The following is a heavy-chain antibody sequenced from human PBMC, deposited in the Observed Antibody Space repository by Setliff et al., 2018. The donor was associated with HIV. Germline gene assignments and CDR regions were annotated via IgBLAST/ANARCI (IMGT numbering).Heavy chain of an antibody. CDR3: ARESLTVTADLDY. V-gene: IGHV3-21*01. Sequence: PGGSLRFSCAASGFTFGSYTMNWVRQAPGKGLEWVSSISSDSTYIYHADSMKGRFTISRDNAKNSLYLQMNSLRAEDTAVYYCARESLTVTADLDYWGQGTLVTVSS. CDR1: GFTFGSYT. J-gene: IGHJ4*02. D-gene: IGHD2-21*02. CDR2: ISSDSTYI.